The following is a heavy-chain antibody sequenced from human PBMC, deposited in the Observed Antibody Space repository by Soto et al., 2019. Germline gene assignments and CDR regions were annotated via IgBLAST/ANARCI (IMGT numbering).Heavy chain of an antibody. CDR3: AKDPYYHDSSGINWYDP. D-gene: IGHD3-22*01. Sequence: ASVKVSCKASGYTFTSYYMHWVRQAPGQGLEWMGWINAYNGNTNYAQKLQGRVTMTTDTSTSTAYMELRSLRSDDTAVYYCAKDPYYHDSSGINWYDPWGYETRFTVSS. V-gene: IGHV1-18*04. CDR1: GYTFTSYY. CDR2: INAYNGNT. J-gene: IGHJ5*02.